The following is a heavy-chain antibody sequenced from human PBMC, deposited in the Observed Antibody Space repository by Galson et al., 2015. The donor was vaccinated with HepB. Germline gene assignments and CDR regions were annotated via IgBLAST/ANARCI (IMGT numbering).Heavy chain of an antibody. J-gene: IGHJ4*02. CDR2: ISAYGGDT. Sequence: QSGAEGKKPGASVRVSCKASGYTFTSNGVSWVRQTPRQGLEWLGWISAYGGDTKYAQKYQGRITLTRDTSTSTACVELRSLRSDDTAVYYCARNRDYRFDYWGQGTLVVVSS. CDR1: GYTFTSNG. D-gene: IGHD4/OR15-4a*01. CDR3: ARNRDYRFDY. V-gene: IGHV1-18*04.